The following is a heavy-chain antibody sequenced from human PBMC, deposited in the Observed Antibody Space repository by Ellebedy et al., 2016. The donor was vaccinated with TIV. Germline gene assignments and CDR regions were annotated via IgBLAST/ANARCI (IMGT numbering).Heavy chain of an antibody. D-gene: IGHD3-3*01. Sequence: SETLSLXXSVSGGSIITSDYYWAWIRQPPGKGLEWIGEINHSGSTNYNPSLKSRVTISVDTSRNQFSLKLSSVTAADTAVYYCARHIFWSGTQVDLWGQGTLVTVSS. CDR3: ARHIFWSGTQVDL. V-gene: IGHV4-39*01. J-gene: IGHJ4*02. CDR1: GGSIITSDYY. CDR2: INHSGST.